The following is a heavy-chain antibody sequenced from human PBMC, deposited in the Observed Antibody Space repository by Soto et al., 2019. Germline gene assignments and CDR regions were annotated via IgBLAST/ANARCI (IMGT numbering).Heavy chain of an antibody. CDR3: ARGYGDRYDGNGYLGRH. J-gene: IGHJ4*02. Sequence: EVQLVESGGGLVQPGESLTLSCAPSGFPFSSYWMHWVRQAPGKGLVWVSRIKSDGSGTYYADSVQDRFTISRDNARNTLYLQMNSLRVEDTAVYFCARGYGDRYDGNGYLGRHWGQGTLVTVSS. D-gene: IGHD3-22*01. V-gene: IGHV3-74*01. CDR1: GFPFSSYW. CDR2: IKSDGSGT.